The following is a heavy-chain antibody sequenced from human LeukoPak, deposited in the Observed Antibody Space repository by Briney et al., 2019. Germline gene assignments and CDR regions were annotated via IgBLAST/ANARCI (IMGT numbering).Heavy chain of an antibody. Sequence: SETLSLTCTVSGGSISSYYWSWIRQPPGKGLEWIGYIYYSGSTNYNPSLKSRVTISVDTSKNQFSLKLSSVTAADTAVYYYARRSISGNSWDYFDYWGQGTLVTVSS. CDR3: ARRSISGNSWDYFDY. CDR2: IYYSGST. D-gene: IGHD4-23*01. J-gene: IGHJ4*02. V-gene: IGHV4-59*08. CDR1: GGSISSYY.